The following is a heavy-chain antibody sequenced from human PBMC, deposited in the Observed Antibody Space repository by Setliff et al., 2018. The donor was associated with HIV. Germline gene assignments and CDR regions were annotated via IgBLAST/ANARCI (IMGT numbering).Heavy chain of an antibody. Sequence: GASVKVSCKASGYTFTAFGMNWLRQAPGQGPEWMGWISTYNGNTNYAQKFQGRVTMTTDTSTSTVYMELRSLRSDDTAVYYCARGYSAAGTLYYYGMDVWGQGTTVTVS. V-gene: IGHV1-18*01. CDR3: ARGYSAAGTLYYYGMDV. CDR1: GYTFTAFG. CDR2: ISTYNGNT. D-gene: IGHD6-13*01. J-gene: IGHJ6*02.